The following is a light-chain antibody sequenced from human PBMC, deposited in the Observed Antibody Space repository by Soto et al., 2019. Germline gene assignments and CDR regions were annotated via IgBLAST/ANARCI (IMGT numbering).Light chain of an antibody. CDR3: QTWVTGIGV. CDR2: VNRDGSH. CDR1: SGHSINA. Sequence: QAVVTQSPSASASLGASVKLTCSLTSGHSINAFAWHQQQPEKGPRFLMKVNRDGSHNKGDGIPDRFSGSSSGAERYLTISSLQPEDEADYYCQTWVTGIGVFGGGTKLTVL. J-gene: IGLJ2*01. V-gene: IGLV4-69*01.